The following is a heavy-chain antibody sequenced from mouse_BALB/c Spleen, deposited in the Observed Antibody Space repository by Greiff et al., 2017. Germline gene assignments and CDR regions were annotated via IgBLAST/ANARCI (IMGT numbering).Heavy chain of an antibody. CDR2: ICGGGST. J-gene: IGHJ4*01. CDR3: AKHEGSCFYAMDY. D-gene: IGHD1-1*01. CDR1: GFSLTDYG. V-gene: IGHV2-6-5*01. Sequence: QVQLQQSGPGLVAPSQSLSITCTVSGFSLTDYGVSWIRQSPGKGLEWLGVICGGGSTYYNPALKSRLSISKDNSKSQVFLKMSSLQTDDTAMYYCAKHEGSCFYAMDYWGQGTSVTVSS.